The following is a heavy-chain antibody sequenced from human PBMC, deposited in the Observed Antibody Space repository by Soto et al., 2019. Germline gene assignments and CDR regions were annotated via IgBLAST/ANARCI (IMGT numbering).Heavy chain of an antibody. CDR2: MNPNSGNT. Sequence: ASVKVSCKASGYTFTSYDINWVRQATGQGLEWMGWMNPNSGNTGYAQKFQGRVTMNRNTSISTAYMELSSLRSEDTAVYYCARGAPLLWIQHTSPILRYFDWLSYYMDVWGKGTTVTVSS. V-gene: IGHV1-8*01. J-gene: IGHJ6*03. CDR1: GYTFTSYD. D-gene: IGHD3-9*01. CDR3: ARGAPLLWIQHTSPILRYFDWLSYYMDV.